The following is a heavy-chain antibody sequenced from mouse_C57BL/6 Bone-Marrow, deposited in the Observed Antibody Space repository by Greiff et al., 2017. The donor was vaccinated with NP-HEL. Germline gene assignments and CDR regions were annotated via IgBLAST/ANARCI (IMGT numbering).Heavy chain of an antibody. V-gene: IGHV14-3*01. CDR1: GFNIKNTY. J-gene: IGHJ1*03. CDR2: IDPANGNT. CDR3: ARGMAITTVVATDFDV. Sequence: EVQLQQSVAELVRPGASVKLSCTASGFNIKNTYMHWVKQRPEQGLEWIGRIDPANGNTKYAPKFQGKATITADTSSNTAYLQRSSLTSEDTAIYYCARGMAITTVVATDFDVWGTGTTVTVSS. D-gene: IGHD1-1*01.